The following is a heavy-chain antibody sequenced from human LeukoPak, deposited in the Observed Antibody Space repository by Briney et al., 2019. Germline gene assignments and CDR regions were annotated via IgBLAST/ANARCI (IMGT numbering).Heavy chain of an antibody. Sequence: GASVKVSCKVSGYTLTELSMHWVRQAPGKGLEWMGGFDPEDGETIYAQKFQGRVTMTEDTSTDTAYMELSSLRSEDTAVYYCATVRDYCSGGSCYSRGDWFDPWGQGTLVNVSS. CDR1: GYTLTELS. J-gene: IGHJ5*02. CDR3: ATVRDYCSGGSCYSRGDWFDP. V-gene: IGHV1-24*01. D-gene: IGHD2-15*01. CDR2: FDPEDGET.